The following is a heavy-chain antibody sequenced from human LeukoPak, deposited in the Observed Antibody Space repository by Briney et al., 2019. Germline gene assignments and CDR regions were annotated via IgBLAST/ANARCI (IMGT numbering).Heavy chain of an antibody. J-gene: IGHJ4*02. V-gene: IGHV3-11*06. CDR1: GFTFNEYY. Sequence: PGGSLRLSCAASGFTFNEYYMSWIRQAPGKGLEWISYISSSSSYTNYADSVKSRFTISRDNAKNSLYLQMNSLRAEDTAMYYCARSRPIRPTFFDYWGQGNLVTVSS. D-gene: IGHD1-1*01. CDR2: ISSSSSYT. CDR3: ARSRPIRPTFFDY.